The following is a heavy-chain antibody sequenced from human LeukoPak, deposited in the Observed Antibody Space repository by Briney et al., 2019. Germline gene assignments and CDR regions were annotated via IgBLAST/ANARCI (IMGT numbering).Heavy chain of an antibody. D-gene: IGHD1-26*01. CDR2: INHSGST. Sequence: SETLSLTCAVYGGSFSGYYWSWIRQPPGKGLEWIGEINHSGSTNYNPSLKSRVTISVDTSKNQFSLKLSSVTAADTAVYYCARRCQWGDSPFDYWGQGTLVTVSS. V-gene: IGHV4-34*01. CDR1: GGSFSGYY. J-gene: IGHJ4*02. CDR3: ARRCQWGDSPFDY.